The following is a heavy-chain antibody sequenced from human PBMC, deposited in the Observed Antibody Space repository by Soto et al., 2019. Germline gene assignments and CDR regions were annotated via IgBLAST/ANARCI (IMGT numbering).Heavy chain of an antibody. CDR1: GGSISSYY. J-gene: IGHJ4*02. CDR2: IFYTGTT. Sequence: SETLSLTCTVSGGSISSYYWSWIRQPPGKGLEWVGGIFYTGTTYYSPSLKDRVSISVDTSKNSFSLNLTSVTAADTAVYFCARLVVVAPVANVWGQGALVTVSS. V-gene: IGHV4-59*05. CDR3: ARLVVVAPVANV. D-gene: IGHD2-21*01.